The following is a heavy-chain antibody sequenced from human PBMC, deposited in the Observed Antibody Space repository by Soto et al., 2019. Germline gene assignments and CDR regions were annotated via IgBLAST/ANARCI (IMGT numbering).Heavy chain of an antibody. CDR3: ARAKFVGWYVVENYYYGMDV. CDR2: IWYDGSNK. Sequence: GGSLRLSCAASGFTFSSYGMHWVRQAPGKGLEWVAVIWYDGSNKYYADSVKGRFTISRDNSKNTLYLQMNSLRAEDTAVYYWARAKFVGWYVVENYYYGMDVWGQGTTVTVSS. J-gene: IGHJ6*02. V-gene: IGHV3-33*01. D-gene: IGHD6-19*01. CDR1: GFTFSSYG.